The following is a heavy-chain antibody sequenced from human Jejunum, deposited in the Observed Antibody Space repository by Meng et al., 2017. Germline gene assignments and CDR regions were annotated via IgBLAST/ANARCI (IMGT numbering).Heavy chain of an antibody. Sequence: GESLKISCAASGFTFSSFGMHWARQAPGKGLEWVAVIWYDGTKSYADSVKGRFTISRDNSKNTLYLQMNSLRAEDTAVYYCASYNGSGSYHKWGQGTLVTVSS. D-gene: IGHD3-10*01. CDR2: IWYDGTK. J-gene: IGHJ4*02. CDR1: GFTFSSFG. V-gene: IGHV3-33*01. CDR3: ASYNGSGSYHK.